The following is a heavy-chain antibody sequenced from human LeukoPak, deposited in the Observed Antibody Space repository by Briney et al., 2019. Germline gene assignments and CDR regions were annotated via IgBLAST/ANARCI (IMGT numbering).Heavy chain of an antibody. V-gene: IGHV3-11*01. J-gene: IGHJ4*02. CDR3: ARWVRYCSGGSCQYYFDY. CDR2: ISSSGSTI. D-gene: IGHD2-15*01. Sequence: PGGSLRPSCAASGFTFSEYYMSWIRQAPGKGLEWVSYISSSGSTIYYADSVKGRFTISRDNAKNSLYLQMNSLRAEDTAVYYCARWVRYCSGGSCQYYFDYWGQGTLVTVSS. CDR1: GFTFSEYY.